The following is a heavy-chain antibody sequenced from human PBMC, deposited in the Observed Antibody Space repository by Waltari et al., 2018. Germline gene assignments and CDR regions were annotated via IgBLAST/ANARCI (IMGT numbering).Heavy chain of an antibody. Sequence: EVQLVESGGGLIQPGGSLRLSCVVSGFSVTSNSLTWLRQAPGKGLEWVAVLYSGGGTYYTDSGKGRFTISRDNSNNTLDLQMTGLRADDTAVYFCARLKQLVYYFDSWGQGTQVTVSS. D-gene: IGHD1-1*01. CDR2: LYSGGGT. CDR3: ARLKQLVYYFDS. CDR1: GFSVTSNS. J-gene: IGHJ4*02. V-gene: IGHV3-53*01.